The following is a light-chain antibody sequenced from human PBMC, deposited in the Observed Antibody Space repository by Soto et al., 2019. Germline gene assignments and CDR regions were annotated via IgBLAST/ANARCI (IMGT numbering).Light chain of an antibody. CDR3: MQALQTPWT. J-gene: IGKJ5*01. CDR2: LGS. CDR1: QILLHSNGYNY. V-gene: IGKV2-28*01. Sequence: DIVMTQSPLSLPVTPGEPSSVSCSSSQILLHSNGYNYLDWYLQKPGQSPQLLIYLGSNRASGVPDRFSGSGSGTDFTLKISRVEAEDVGVYYCMQALQTPWTFGQGTRLEIK.